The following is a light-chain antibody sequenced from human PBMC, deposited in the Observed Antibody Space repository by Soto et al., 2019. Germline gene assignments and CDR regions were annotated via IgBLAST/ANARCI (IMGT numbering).Light chain of an antibody. CDR3: NSYAGNNIYVV. CDR1: SSDVGGYNS. Sequence: QSALTQPPSASGSPGQSVTISCTGTSSDVGGYNSVSWYQQHPGKAPKLMIYVVTKRPSGVPARFSGSKSGNTASLTVSGLQAEDEADYYCNSYAGNNIYVVFGGGTKLTVL. CDR2: VVT. V-gene: IGLV2-8*01. J-gene: IGLJ2*01.